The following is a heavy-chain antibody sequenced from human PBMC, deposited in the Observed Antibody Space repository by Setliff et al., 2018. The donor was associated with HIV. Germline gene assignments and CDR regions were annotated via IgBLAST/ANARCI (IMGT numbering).Heavy chain of an antibody. Sequence: SETLSLTCTVSGGSISSSNYYWGWIRQSPGKGLEWIGEINHSGSTNYNPSLKSRVTISVDTSKNQFPLKLSSVTAADTAVYYCARDLDYDTRASDAFDIWGQGTMVTVSS. D-gene: IGHD3-22*01. CDR2: INHSGST. J-gene: IGHJ3*02. V-gene: IGHV4-39*06. CDR3: ARDLDYDTRASDAFDI. CDR1: GGSISSSNYY.